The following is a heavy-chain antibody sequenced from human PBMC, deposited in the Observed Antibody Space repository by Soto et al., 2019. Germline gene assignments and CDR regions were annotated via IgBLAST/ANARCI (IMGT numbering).Heavy chain of an antibody. Sequence: SLRLSCAASGFTCSSYGMHWVRQAPGKGLEWGAVISYDGSNKYYADSVKGRFTISRDNSKNTLYLQMNSLRAEDTAVYYCAKGWGYCISTSCYRWGMDVWGQGTTVTVSS. D-gene: IGHD2-2*01. CDR1: GFTCSSYG. CDR3: AKGWGYCISTSCYRWGMDV. CDR2: ISYDGSNK. J-gene: IGHJ6*02. V-gene: IGHV3-30*18.